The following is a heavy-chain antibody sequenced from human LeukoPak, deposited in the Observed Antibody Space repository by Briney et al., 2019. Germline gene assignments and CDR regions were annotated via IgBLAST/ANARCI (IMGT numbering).Heavy chain of an antibody. V-gene: IGHV4-39*07. CDR1: GGSISSSSYY. CDR3: ARRGSWSYYYAMDV. CDR2: IYYSGST. Sequence: SETLSLTCTVSGGSISSSSYYWGWIRQSPGKGLEWIGSIYYSGSTNYNPSLKSRVTMSVDTSKNQFSLKLSSVTAADTAVYYCARRGSWSYYYAMDVWGQGTTVAVSS. J-gene: IGHJ6*02. D-gene: IGHD6-13*01.